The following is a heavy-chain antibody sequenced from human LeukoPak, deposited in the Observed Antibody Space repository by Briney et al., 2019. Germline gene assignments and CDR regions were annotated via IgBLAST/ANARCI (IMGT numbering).Heavy chain of an antibody. J-gene: IGHJ6*03. V-gene: IGHV3-43D*03. CDR1: GFTFDDYA. CDR2: ITWDGGST. Sequence: GGSLRLSCAASGFTFDDYAMHWVRQAPGKVLKWVSPITWDGGSTYYADSVKGRFTISRDNSKNSLYLQMNSLRAEDTALYYCAKEGVAAVARVNYYYMDVWGKGTTVTVSS. D-gene: IGHD6-13*01. CDR3: AKEGVAAVARVNYYYMDV.